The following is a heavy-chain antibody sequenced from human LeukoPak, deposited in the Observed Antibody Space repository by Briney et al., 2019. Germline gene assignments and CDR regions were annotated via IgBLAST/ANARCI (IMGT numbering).Heavy chain of an antibody. CDR2: ISGSGGRT. D-gene: IGHD2/OR15-2a*01. V-gene: IGHV3-23*01. CDR3: ARDHRQALGTLKY. J-gene: IGHJ4*02. CDR1: GFTFSSHA. Sequence: QPGGSLRLSCAASGFTFSSHAMSWVRQAPGKGLEWVSAISGSGGRTDYADSVRGRFTISRDNSKNTLHLHTNSLRDEDTAVYYCARDHRQALGTLKYWGQGTLVTVSS.